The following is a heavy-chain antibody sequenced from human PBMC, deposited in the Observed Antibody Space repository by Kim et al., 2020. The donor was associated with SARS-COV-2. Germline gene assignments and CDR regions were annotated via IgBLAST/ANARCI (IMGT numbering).Heavy chain of an antibody. Sequence: GGSLRLSCAASGFTFSSYWMNWVRQAPGKGLVWVSRSNSDGSSTSYADSVKGRFTISRDNAKNTLYLQMNSLRAEDTAVYYCARGPPAGVYGSGSSFLDYWGQGTLVTVSS. D-gene: IGHD3-10*01. V-gene: IGHV3-74*01. CDR1: GFTFSSYW. CDR3: ARGPPAGVYGSGSSFLDY. CDR2: SNSDGSST. J-gene: IGHJ4*02.